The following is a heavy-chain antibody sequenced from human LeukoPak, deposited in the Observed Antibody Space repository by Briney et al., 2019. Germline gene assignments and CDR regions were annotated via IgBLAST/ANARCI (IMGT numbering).Heavy chain of an antibody. J-gene: IGHJ4*02. CDR3: VRDLGGRSGH. D-gene: IGHD1-26*01. Sequence: GGSLRLSCAASGFPFGHYWMHWVRQVPGKRPVWVSRINEDGSTTNYADSVRGRSTIFRDNAKNTLYLQMNSLRAEDTAVYYCVRDLGGRSGHWGQGTLVTVSS. CDR1: GFPFGHYW. CDR2: INEDGSTT. V-gene: IGHV3-74*01.